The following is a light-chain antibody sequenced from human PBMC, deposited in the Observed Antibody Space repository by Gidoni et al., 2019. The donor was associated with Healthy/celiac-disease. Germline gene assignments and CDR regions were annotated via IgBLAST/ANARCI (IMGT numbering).Light chain of an antibody. V-gene: IGKV3-20*01. Sequence: ELVLTQSPGTLSLSPGERATLSCRASQSVSSSYLAWYQQKPGQAPRLLIYGASSRATGIPDRFSGSGSGTDFTLTSSRLEPEDFAVYYCQQYGSSPGTFXQXTKVEIK. CDR3: QQYGSSPGT. CDR2: GAS. J-gene: IGKJ1*01. CDR1: QSVSSSY.